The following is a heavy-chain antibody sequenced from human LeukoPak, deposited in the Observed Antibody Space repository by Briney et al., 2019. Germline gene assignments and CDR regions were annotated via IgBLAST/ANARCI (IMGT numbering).Heavy chain of an antibody. V-gene: IGHV3-30-3*01. CDR2: ISYDGSNK. CDR3: AKEDSSSLDV. D-gene: IGHD6-13*01. Sequence: GGSLRLSCAASGFTFSSYAMHWVRQAPGKGLEWVAVISYDGSNKYYADSVKGRFTISRDNSKNTLYLQMNSLRAEDTAVYYCAKEDSSSLDVWGQGTTVTVSS. J-gene: IGHJ6*02. CDR1: GFTFSSYA.